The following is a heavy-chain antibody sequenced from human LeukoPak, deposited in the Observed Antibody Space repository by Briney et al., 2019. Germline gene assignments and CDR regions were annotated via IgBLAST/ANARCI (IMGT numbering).Heavy chain of an antibody. Sequence: ASVKVSCKASGYAFTGYYMHWVRQAPGQGLGWMGWINPNSGNTGYAQKFQGRVTMTRNTSISTAYMELSSLRSEDTAVYYCARGREAPYFDLWGRGTLVTVSS. J-gene: IGHJ2*01. CDR3: ARGREAPYFDL. CDR2: INPNSGNT. V-gene: IGHV1-8*02. CDR1: GYAFTGYY.